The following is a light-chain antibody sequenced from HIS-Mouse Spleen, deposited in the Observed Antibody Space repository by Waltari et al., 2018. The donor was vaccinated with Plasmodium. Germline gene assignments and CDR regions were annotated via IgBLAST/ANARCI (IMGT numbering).Light chain of an antibody. V-gene: IGKV1D-8*02. CDR3: QQYYSFPYT. CDR2: AAS. CDR1: KGISSY. Sequence: AIWMTQSPSLLSASTGGRVTISCRMRKGISSYLAWYQQKPGKAPELLIYAASTLQSGVPSRFSGSGSGTDFTLTISCLQSEDFATYYCQQYYSFPYTFGQGPSWRSN. J-gene: IGKJ2*01.